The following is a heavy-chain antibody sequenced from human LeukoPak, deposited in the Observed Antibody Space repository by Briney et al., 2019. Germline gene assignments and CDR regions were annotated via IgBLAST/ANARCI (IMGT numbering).Heavy chain of an antibody. CDR2: ISYDGSSK. CDR3: ARDLGASGSPRDWYYFDN. J-gene: IGHJ4*02. Sequence: GGSLRLSCAASGSIFSSYAMHWVRRAPGSGLEWVAVISYDGSSKYYADSVKGRFSISRANARNTLYLYMNSLRVEDTAIYYCARDLGASGSPRDWYYFDNWGQGTLVTVSS. V-gene: IGHV3-30-3*01. CDR1: GSIFSSYA. D-gene: IGHD1-26*01.